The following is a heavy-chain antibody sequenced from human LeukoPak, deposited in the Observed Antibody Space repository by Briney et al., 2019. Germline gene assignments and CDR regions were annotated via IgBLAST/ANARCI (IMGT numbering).Heavy chain of an antibody. CDR1: GFTFSSYA. CDR3: ARGPYCSSTSCYAHPYYYYYYGMDV. V-gene: IGHV3-64*01. CDR2: ISSNGGST. J-gene: IGHJ6*02. D-gene: IGHD2-2*01. Sequence: GGSLRLSCAASGFTFSSYAMHWVRQAPGKGLEYVSAISSNGGSTYYANSVKGRFTISRDNSKNTLYLQMGSLRAEDMAVYYCARGPYCSSTSCYAHPYYYYYYGMDVWGQGTTVTVSS.